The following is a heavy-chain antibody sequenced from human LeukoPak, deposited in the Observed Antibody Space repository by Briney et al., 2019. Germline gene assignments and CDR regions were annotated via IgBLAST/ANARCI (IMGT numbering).Heavy chain of an antibody. Sequence: SVKVSCKASGGTFSSYAISWVRQAPGQGLEWMGRIIPIFGIANYAQKFQGRVTITADKSASTAYMELSSLRSEDTAVYYCARATRDGYPFDYWGQGTLVTVSS. J-gene: IGHJ4*02. D-gene: IGHD5-24*01. CDR3: ARATRDGYPFDY. V-gene: IGHV1-69*04. CDR1: GGTFSSYA. CDR2: IIPIFGIA.